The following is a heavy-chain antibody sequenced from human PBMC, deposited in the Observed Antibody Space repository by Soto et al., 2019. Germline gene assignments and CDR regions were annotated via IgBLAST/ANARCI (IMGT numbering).Heavy chain of an antibody. V-gene: IGHV3-21*01. CDR3: ARDHRITIFGVVIMAFDY. J-gene: IGHJ4*02. CDR1: GFTFSSYS. Sequence: PGGSLRLSCAASGFTFSSYSMNWVRQAPGKGLEWVSSISSSSSYIYYADSVKGRFAISRDNAKNSLYLQMNSLRAEDTAVYYCARDHRITIFGVVIMAFDYWGQGTLVTVSS. D-gene: IGHD3-3*01. CDR2: ISSSSSYI.